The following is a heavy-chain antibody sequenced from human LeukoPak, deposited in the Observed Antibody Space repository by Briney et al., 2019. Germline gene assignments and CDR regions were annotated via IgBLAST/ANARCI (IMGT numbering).Heavy chain of an antibody. CDR3: ARVVRGGNSGYAFDI. Sequence: GGSLRLSCAASRFTFRDYYMSWVRQAPGKGLEWVTYTSSGGSIKSYADSVNGRFSISRDSAKNSLYLEMNSLRDEDTAVYYCARVVRGGNSGYAFDIWGQGTMVTVSS. CDR1: RFTFRDYY. D-gene: IGHD4-23*01. J-gene: IGHJ3*02. V-gene: IGHV3-11*01. CDR2: TSSGGSIK.